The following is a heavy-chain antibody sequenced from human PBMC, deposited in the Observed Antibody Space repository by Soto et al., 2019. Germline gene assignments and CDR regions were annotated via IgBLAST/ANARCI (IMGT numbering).Heavy chain of an antibody. Sequence: SETLSLTCTLSGGSISSYYWSWIRQPPGKGLEWIGYIYYRGSTNYNPSLKSRVTISVDTSKNQFSLKLSSVTTADTAVYYCAIFMGNSVAPTYFDYWGQGTLVTVSS. D-gene: IGHD5-12*01. CDR2: IYYRGST. J-gene: IGHJ4*02. CDR3: AIFMGNSVAPTYFDY. CDR1: GGSISSYY. V-gene: IGHV4-59*01.